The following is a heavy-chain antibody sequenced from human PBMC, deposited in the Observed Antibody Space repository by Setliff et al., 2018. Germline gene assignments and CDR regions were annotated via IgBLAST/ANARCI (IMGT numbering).Heavy chain of an antibody. J-gene: IGHJ1*01. Sequence: GSLRLSCAASGFTFYNYAMHWVRQAPGRGLEWVTFISYDGFKIYYAESVKGRFTISRDISTNTLFLEIDSLRSEDTGLYYCAREGSIGWSQYFHHWGQGTPVTVSS. CDR2: ISYDGFKI. D-gene: IGHD6-19*01. CDR1: GFTFYNYA. CDR3: AREGSIGWSQYFHH. V-gene: IGHV3-30*03.